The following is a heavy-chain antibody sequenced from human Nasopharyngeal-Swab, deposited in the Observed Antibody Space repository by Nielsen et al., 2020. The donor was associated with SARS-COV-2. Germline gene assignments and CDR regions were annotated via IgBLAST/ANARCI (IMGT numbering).Heavy chain of an antibody. D-gene: IGHD2-2*01. J-gene: IGHJ6*02. CDR3: ARRGRCSGSSCDMDV. V-gene: IGHV1-46*02. Sequence: ASVQVSCKASGYTFNNYYIHWVRHAPGQGLELMGMINPGSGGLTYAQKFQGRVTMTRDTSTSTVFMDLSSLRSEDTAVYYCARRGRCSGSSCDMDVWGQGTTVTVSS. CDR1: GYTFNNYY. CDR2: INPGSGGL.